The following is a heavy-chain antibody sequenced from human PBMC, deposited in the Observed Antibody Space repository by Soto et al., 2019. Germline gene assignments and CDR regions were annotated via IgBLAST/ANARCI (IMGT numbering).Heavy chain of an antibody. CDR3: ARALPEIRMMEGGSFHX. D-gene: IGHD1-1*01. Sequence: ASVKVSCNASAYTFTDYYIHWVRQAPGQGLEWMGWINPNSGGSYFAHKFLGSVTMTREKSITTAYMELSRLRSDDTAVYYCARALPEIRMMEGGSFHXWGQGTVVTVSX. CDR2: INPNSGGS. CDR1: AYTFTDYY. V-gene: IGHV1-2*07. J-gene: IGHJ5*02.